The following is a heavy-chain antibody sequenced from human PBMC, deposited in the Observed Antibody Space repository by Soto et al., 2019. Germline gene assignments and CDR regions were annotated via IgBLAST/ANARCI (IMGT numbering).Heavy chain of an antibody. CDR2: ISSSSSTI. Sequence: EVQLVESGGGLVQPGGSLRLSCAASGFTFSSYSMNWVRQAPGKGLQWVSYISSSSSTIYYADSVKGRFTISRDNAKNSLYLQMNSLRAEDTAVYYCARDLSVWFGTVDAFDIWGQGTMVTVSS. J-gene: IGHJ3*02. D-gene: IGHD3-10*01. CDR1: GFTFSSYS. CDR3: ARDLSVWFGTVDAFDI. V-gene: IGHV3-48*01.